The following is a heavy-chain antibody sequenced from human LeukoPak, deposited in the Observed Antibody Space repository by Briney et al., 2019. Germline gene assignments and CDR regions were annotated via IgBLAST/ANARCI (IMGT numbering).Heavy chain of an antibody. Sequence: PGGSLRLSCAASGFTFSNYWMSWVRQAPGKGLEWVANIKQDGSEKYYVDSVKGRFTISKDNAKNSLYLQMNSLRAEDTAVYYCARSVDYTFDYWGQGTLVTVSS. D-gene: IGHD4-11*01. CDR2: IKQDGSEK. CDR3: ARSVDYTFDY. V-gene: IGHV3-7*04. CDR1: GFTFSNYW. J-gene: IGHJ4*02.